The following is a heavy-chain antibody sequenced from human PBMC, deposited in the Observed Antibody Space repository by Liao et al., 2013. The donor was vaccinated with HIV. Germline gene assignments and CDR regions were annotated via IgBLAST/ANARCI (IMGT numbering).Heavy chain of an antibody. V-gene: IGHV4-30-4*08. Sequence: QVRLQESGPGLVKPSQTLSLTCTVSDDSISSGDYYWSWIRQPPGKGLEWIGYISYSGSTYYNPSLKSRITISLDTSKNQFSLKLSSVTAADTAVYYCARVNRVVRGIIMPNFDYWAREPWSPSPQ. CDR1: DDSISSGDYY. D-gene: IGHD3-10*01. J-gene: IGHJ4*02. CDR3: ARVNRVVRGIIMPNFDY. CDR2: ISYSGST.